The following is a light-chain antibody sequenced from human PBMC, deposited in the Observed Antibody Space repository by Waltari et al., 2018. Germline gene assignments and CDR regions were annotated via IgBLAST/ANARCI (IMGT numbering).Light chain of an antibody. J-gene: IGLJ2*01. V-gene: IGLV2-14*03. Sequence: QSALTQPASVSGSPGQSITISCTGTRSDVGGYNYVSWYQQHPGKAPKLMISDVNKRPSGVSNRFSGSKSGNTASLTISGLQAEDEADYYCSSYTSSSTFVFGGGTTLTVL. CDR3: SSYTSSSTFV. CDR2: DVN. CDR1: RSDVGGYNY.